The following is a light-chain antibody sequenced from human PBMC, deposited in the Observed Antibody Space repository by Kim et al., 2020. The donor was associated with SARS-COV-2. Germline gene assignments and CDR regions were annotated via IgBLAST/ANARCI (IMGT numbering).Light chain of an antibody. Sequence: SSELTQDPAVSVALGQTVRITCQGDTLRSYYASWYQQKPGQAPLLVIYRQNTRPSGIPDRFSGSSSGDTASLTIAGAQAEDEADYYCSSRDSSGDHRVFGGGTKLTVL. CDR3: SSRDSSGDHRV. CDR2: RQN. J-gene: IGLJ3*02. V-gene: IGLV3-19*01. CDR1: TLRSYY.